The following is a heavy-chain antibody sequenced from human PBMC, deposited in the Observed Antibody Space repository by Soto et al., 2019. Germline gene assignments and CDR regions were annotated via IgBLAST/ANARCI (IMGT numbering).Heavy chain of an antibody. Sequence: PGGSLRLSCAASGFTFNAYTMHWVRQAPGKGLEWVSLISWDGGITYYGDSVKGRFTVSRDNSDNSLYLQMTSLRSDDTAFYYCAKDSCDILTGQTRYFDSWGQGTLVTVSS. CDR1: GFTFNAYT. D-gene: IGHD3-9*01. J-gene: IGHJ4*02. V-gene: IGHV3-43*01. CDR2: ISWDGGIT. CDR3: AKDSCDILTGQTRYFDS.